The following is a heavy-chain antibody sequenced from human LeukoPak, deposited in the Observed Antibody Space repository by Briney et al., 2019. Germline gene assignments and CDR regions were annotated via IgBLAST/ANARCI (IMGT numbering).Heavy chain of an antibody. Sequence: SVKVSCKASGGTFSSYAISWVRQAPGQGLEWMGRIIPIFGIANYAQKFQGRVTITADKSTSTAYMELSSLRSEDTAVYYCARGPSGYFDYWGQGTLVTVSS. CDR2: IIPIFGIA. J-gene: IGHJ4*02. V-gene: IGHV1-69*04. D-gene: IGHD3-10*01. CDR3: ARGPSGYFDY. CDR1: GGTFSSYA.